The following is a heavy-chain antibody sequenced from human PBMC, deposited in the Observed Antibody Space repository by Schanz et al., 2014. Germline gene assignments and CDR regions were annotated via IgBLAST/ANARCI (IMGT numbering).Heavy chain of an antibody. D-gene: IGHD7-27*01. V-gene: IGHV3-48*04. J-gene: IGHJ3*02. CDR3: ARENLNWEAFDI. CDR1: GFAFSSYW. Sequence: EAQLVESGGGLVQPGGSLRLTCTVSGFAFSSYWMHWIRQAPGKGLEWLSYISRDGTTSYYADSVKGRFTISRDNAKNSLYLEMTSLRGEDTAVYYCARENLNWEAFDIWGQGTVVTVSS. CDR2: ISRDGTTS.